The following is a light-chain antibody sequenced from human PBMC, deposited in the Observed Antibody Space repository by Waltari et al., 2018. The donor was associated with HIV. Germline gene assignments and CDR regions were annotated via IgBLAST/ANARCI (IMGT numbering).Light chain of an antibody. Sequence: HSALTKPPSASGSPGQSVTISCTGTRRDVGGYHYVSCYQHHPGKAPKLMIFDVNKRPSGVPDRFSGSKSVNTAFLTVSGLQAEDEADYYCKSYAGSSNPYVFGPGTKVTVL. CDR2: DVN. CDR3: KSYAGSSNPYV. V-gene: IGLV2-8*01. CDR1: RRDVGGYHY. J-gene: IGLJ1*01.